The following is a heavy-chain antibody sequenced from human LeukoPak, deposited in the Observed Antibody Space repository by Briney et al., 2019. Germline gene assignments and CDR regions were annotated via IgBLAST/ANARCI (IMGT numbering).Heavy chain of an antibody. D-gene: IGHD3-3*01. V-gene: IGHV4-59*08. CDR1: GCSISSYY. Sequence: SETLSLTCTVSGCSISSYYWSWVRQPPGKGLEWVGYIYYSGSTNYNPSLKSRVTISVDTSKNQFSLKLSSVTAADTAVYYCARSPAPTYYDFWSGYPEPNWFDPWGQGTLVTVSS. J-gene: IGHJ5*02. CDR3: ARSPAPTYYDFWSGYPEPNWFDP. CDR2: IYYSGST.